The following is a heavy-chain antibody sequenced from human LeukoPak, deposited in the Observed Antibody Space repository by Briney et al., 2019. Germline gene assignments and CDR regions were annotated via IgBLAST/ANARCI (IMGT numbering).Heavy chain of an antibody. Sequence: SVKVSCKASGGTFSSYAISWVRQAPGQGLEWMGGIIPIFGTVNYAQKFQGRVTITADKSTSTAYMELSSLRSEDTAVYYCARVHSSLGFDYWGQGTLVTVSS. CDR3: ARVHSSLGFDY. V-gene: IGHV1-69*06. CDR1: GGTFSSYA. D-gene: IGHD6-6*01. J-gene: IGHJ4*02. CDR2: IIPIFGTV.